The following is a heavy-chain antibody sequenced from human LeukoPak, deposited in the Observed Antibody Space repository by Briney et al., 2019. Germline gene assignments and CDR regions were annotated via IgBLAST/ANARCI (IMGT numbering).Heavy chain of an antibody. V-gene: IGHV4-34*01. CDR2: INHSGST. CDR1: GVSFSGYY. D-gene: IGHD1-26*01. Sequence: RASETLSLTCAVYGVSFSGYYWSWIHQPPGKGLEWIGEINHSGSTNYNPSLKSRVTISVDTSKNQFSLKLSSVTAADTAVYYCARALVGARGRGAFDIWGQGTMVTVSS. J-gene: IGHJ3*02. CDR3: ARALVGARGRGAFDI.